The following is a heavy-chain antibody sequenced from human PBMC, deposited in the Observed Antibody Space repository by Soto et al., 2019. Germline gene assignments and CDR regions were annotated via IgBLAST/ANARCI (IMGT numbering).Heavy chain of an antibody. CDR2: IDYSGST. D-gene: IGHD3-3*01. V-gene: IGHV4-61*01. J-gene: IGHJ4*02. Sequence: RSRTCTVSGGSVSSGSYYWSLIRQPPGKGLEWIGYIDYSGSTNYNPSLKSRLTISGDTAKNQFSLKLGSVTAADTAVYYCAGGSYEFWSGYYLDYWGQGTLVNVSS. CDR3: AGGSYEFWSGYYLDY. CDR1: GGSVSSGSYY.